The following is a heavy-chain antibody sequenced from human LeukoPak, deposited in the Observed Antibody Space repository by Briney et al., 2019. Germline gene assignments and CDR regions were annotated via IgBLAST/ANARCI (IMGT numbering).Heavy chain of an antibody. CDR2: IYGDGTT. V-gene: IGHV3-66*01. CDR1: GFTVSNDY. J-gene: IGHJ4*02. Sequence: GGSLRLSCAASGFTVSNDYMAWVRQAPGRGLEWVSLIYGDGTTFYTDSVKGRFTISRDNPKNSVYLQMSSLRAEDTAVYYCLVTTRSRGFDYWGQGTLVTVSS. CDR3: LVTTRSRGFDY. D-gene: IGHD1/OR15-1a*01.